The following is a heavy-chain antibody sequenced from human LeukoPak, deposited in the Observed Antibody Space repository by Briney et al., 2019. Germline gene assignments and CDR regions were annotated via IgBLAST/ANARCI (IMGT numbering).Heavy chain of an antibody. D-gene: IGHD4-17*01. Sequence: SETLSLTCTVSGGPISSSSYYWRWVRQPPGKGLEWIGSIYYSGSTYYNPSLKSRVTISVDTSKNQFSLKLSSVTAADTAVYYCASSDYGDYEARVFDAFDIWGQGTMVTVSS. CDR3: ASSDYGDYEARVFDAFDI. CDR1: GGPISSSSYY. V-gene: IGHV4-39*01. J-gene: IGHJ3*02. CDR2: IYYSGST.